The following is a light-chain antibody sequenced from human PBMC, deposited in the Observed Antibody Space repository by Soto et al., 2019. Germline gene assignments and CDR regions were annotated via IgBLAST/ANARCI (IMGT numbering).Light chain of an antibody. V-gene: IGLV2-14*01. CDR3: SPYTSGEGV. Sequence: QSALTQPASVSGSPGQSITISCTGTSSDVGSYNYVSWYQQHPGKAPKLMIYEVSNRPSGVSHRFSGSKSGNTASLTISGLQAEDEADYYCSPYTSGEGVLGTGTKLTVL. J-gene: IGLJ1*01. CDR2: EVS. CDR1: SSDVGSYNY.